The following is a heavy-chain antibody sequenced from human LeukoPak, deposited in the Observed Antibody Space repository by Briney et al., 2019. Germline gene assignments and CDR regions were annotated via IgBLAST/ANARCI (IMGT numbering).Heavy chain of an antibody. CDR3: ARGVDYDYYYMDV. CDR2: INHSGST. Sequence: LETLSLTCAVYGGSFSGYYWSWIRQPPGKGLEWIGEINHSGSTNYNPSLKSRVTISVDTSKNQFSLKLSSVTAADTAVYYCARGVDYDYYYMDVWGKGITVTVSS. J-gene: IGHJ6*03. V-gene: IGHV4-34*01. CDR1: GGSFSGYY.